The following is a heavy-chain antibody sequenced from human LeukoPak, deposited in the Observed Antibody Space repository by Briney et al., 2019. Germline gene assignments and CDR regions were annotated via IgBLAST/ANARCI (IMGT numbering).Heavy chain of an antibody. J-gene: IGHJ4*02. CDR3: AREATGGSYDY. CDR2: IYSGGST. D-gene: IGHD3-16*01. V-gene: IGHV3-53*05. Sequence: XASGFTVXSNYMSWVRQAPGKGLEWVSVIYSGGSTYYADSVKGRSTISRDNSKNTLYLQMNSLRAEDTAVYYCAREATGGSYDYWGQGTLVTVSS. CDR1: GFTVXSNY.